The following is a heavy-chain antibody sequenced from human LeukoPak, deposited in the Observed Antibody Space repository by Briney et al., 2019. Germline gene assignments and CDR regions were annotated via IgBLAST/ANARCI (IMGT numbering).Heavy chain of an antibody. Sequence: TSQTLSLTCTVSGGSISSGGNYWSWIRQHPGKGLEWIGYIYYSGSTNYNPSLKSRVTISVDTSKNQFSLELSSVTAADTAVYYCARGPRTIFGVVNYIRLFDYWGQGTLVTVSS. D-gene: IGHD3-3*01. V-gene: IGHV4-31*03. CDR3: ARGPRTIFGVVNYIRLFDY. J-gene: IGHJ4*02. CDR2: IYYSGST. CDR1: GGSISSGGNY.